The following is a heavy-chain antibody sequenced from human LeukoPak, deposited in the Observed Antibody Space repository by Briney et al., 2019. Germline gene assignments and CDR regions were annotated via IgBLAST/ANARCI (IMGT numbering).Heavy chain of an antibody. CDR1: GYTFTGYY. V-gene: IGHV1-2*02. J-gene: IGHJ4*02. CDR2: INPNSGGT. D-gene: IGHD5-12*01. CDR3: ARELIVATTRYFDY. Sequence: GASVKVSCKASGYTFTGYYIHWVRPAPGQGLDWMGWINPNSGGTNYAQKFQGRVTMARDTSISTAYMELSRLRSDDTAVYYCARELIVATTRYFDYWGQGTLVTVSS.